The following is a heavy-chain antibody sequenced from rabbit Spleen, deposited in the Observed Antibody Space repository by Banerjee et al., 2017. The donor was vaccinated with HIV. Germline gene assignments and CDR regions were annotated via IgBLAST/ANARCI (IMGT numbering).Heavy chain of an antibody. CDR1: GFSFTNKDV. V-gene: IGHV1S45*01. D-gene: IGHD1-1*01. CDR2: INTITGKT. Sequence: QEQLEESGGGLVKPEGSLTLTCTASGFSFTNKDVMCWVRQAPGKGLEWIGCINTITGKTVYATWARGRFTISKTSSTTVTLQMTSLTAADRAAYFCARDLVGVIGWNFYLWGPGTLVTVS. CDR3: ARDLVGVIGWNFYL. J-gene: IGHJ6*01.